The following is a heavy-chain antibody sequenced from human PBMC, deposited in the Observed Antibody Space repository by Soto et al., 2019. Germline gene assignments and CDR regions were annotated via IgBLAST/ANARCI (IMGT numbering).Heavy chain of an antibody. Sequence: EVQLLESGGGLVQPGGSLRLSCAASGFTFSNYTMAWVRQAPRKGLEAVSAISGSGGDTHYADSLQGRFTISRDNSKNTLYLQVNSLRAEDTAVYYCARGGRRDSSGQSDYWGQGTLVTVSS. J-gene: IGHJ4*02. CDR1: GFTFSNYT. V-gene: IGHV3-23*01. CDR2: ISGSGGDT. D-gene: IGHD3-22*01. CDR3: ARGGRRDSSGQSDY.